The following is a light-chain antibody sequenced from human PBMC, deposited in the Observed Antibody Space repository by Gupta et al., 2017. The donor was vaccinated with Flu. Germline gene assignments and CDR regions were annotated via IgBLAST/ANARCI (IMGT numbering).Light chain of an antibody. CDR3: HQSYSTPPS. J-gene: IGKJ2*03. Sequence: TITCRASQSISSYLNWYQQKPGKAPKLLIYAASSLHSGVPSRFSGSGSGTDFTLTISSLQPEDFAIYYCHQSYSTPPSFGKGTKLEIK. CDR1: QSISSY. CDR2: AAS. V-gene: IGKV1-39*01.